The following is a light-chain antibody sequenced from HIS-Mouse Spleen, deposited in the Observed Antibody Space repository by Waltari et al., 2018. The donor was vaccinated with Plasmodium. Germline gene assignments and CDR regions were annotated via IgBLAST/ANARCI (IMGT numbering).Light chain of an antibody. CDR3: QQYNNWSFT. J-gene: IGKJ3*01. V-gene: IGKV3-15*01. CDR2: GAS. CDR1: QSVSSN. Sequence: EIVMTQSPATLSVSPGERATLSCSASQSVSSNLAWYQQKPGQAPRLRIYGASTRATGIPARFSGSGYGTEFTLTISSLQSEDFAVYYCQQYNNWSFTFGPGTKVDIK.